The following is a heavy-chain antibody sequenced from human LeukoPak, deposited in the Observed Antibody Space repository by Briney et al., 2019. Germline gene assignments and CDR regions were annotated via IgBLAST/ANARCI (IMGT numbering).Heavy chain of an antibody. J-gene: IGHJ4*02. CDR1: GGSISDYY. D-gene: IGHD2-2*01. Sequence: SETLSLTCTVSGGSISDYYWSWIRQPPGKGLEWIGYIYFSGSTYYNPSLKSRVTISVDTSKNQFSLKLSSVTAADTAVYYCARLGYCSSTSCYGVVEYWGQGTLVTVSS. V-gene: IGHV4-59*08. CDR2: IYFSGST. CDR3: ARLGYCSSTSCYGVVEY.